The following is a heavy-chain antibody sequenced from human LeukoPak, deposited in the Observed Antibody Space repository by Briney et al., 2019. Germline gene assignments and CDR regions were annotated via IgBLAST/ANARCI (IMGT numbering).Heavy chain of an antibody. V-gene: IGHV3-23*01. CDR2: ISVSAGST. J-gene: IGHJ4*02. D-gene: IGHD3-10*01. CDR3: AKESNWQWPKPHKSGSSFDY. Sequence: GGSLRLSCAASGFTFSTYAMSWVRQAPGKGLEWVSAISVSAGSTYYADSVKGRFTISRDNSKNTLYLQMNSLRAEDTAVYYCAKESNWQWPKPHKSGSSFDYWGQGTLVTVSS. CDR1: GFTFSTYA.